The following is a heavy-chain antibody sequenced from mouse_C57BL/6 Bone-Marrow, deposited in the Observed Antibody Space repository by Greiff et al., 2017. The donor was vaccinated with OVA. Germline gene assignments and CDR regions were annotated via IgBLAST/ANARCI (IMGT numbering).Heavy chain of an antibody. CDR3: AREDYYGREDY. CDR1: GFTFSSYA. CDR2: ISDGGSYT. Sequence: EVQGVESGGGLVKPGGSLKLSCAASGFTFSSYAMSWVRQTPEKRLEWVATISDGGSYTYYPDNVKGRFTISRDNAKNNLYLQMSHLKSEDTAMYYCAREDYYGREDYWGQGTTLTVSS. D-gene: IGHD1-1*01. J-gene: IGHJ2*01. V-gene: IGHV5-4*01.